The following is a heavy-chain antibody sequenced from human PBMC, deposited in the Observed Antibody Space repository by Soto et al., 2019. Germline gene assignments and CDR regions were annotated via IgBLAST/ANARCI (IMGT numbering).Heavy chain of an antibody. J-gene: IGHJ3*02. D-gene: IGHD3-22*01. Sequence: QVQLVQSGAAVKKPGASVKVSCKASGYTFTSYYMHWVRQAPGQGLEWLGIINPSGGSTSYAQKFQGRVTMTRDTSTSTVYIELSSLRSEDTAVYYCARINELSRYYYDSSGPGAFDIWGQGTTVTVSS. CDR1: GYTFTSYY. V-gene: IGHV1-46*01. CDR2: INPSGGST. CDR3: ARINELSRYYYDSSGPGAFDI.